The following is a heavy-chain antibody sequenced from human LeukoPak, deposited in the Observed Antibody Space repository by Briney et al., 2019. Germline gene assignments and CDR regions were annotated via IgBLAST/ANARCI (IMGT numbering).Heavy chain of an antibody. Sequence: PSETLSLTCTVSGVSISDAAYYWRWIRQHPGEGLKWIVYIYYSGSTSYNPSLKSRVKISVDTSKNQFCLKLSSVTAADTAVYYCARDRKQWLVGDYFDYWGQGTLVTVSS. CDR3: ARDRKQWLVGDYFDY. V-gene: IGHV4-31*03. CDR2: IYYSGST. D-gene: IGHD6-19*01. CDR1: GVSISDAAYY. J-gene: IGHJ4*02.